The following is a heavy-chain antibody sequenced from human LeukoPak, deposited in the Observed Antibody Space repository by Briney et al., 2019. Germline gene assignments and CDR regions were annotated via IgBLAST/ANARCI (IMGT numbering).Heavy chain of an antibody. CDR2: IRYDGSNK. V-gene: IGHV3-30*02. D-gene: IGHD2-2*01. CDR3: AKGGIVVVPAAQTFDY. J-gene: IGHJ4*02. CDR1: GFTFSSYG. Sequence: GGSLRLSCAASGFTFSSYGMHGVRQAPGKGLEWVAFIRYDGSNKYYADSVKGRFTISRDNSKNTLYLQMNSLRAEDTAVYYCAKGGIVVVPAAQTFDYWGQGTLVTVSS.